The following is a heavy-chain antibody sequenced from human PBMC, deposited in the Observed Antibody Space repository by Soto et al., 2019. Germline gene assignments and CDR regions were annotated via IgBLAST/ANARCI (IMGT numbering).Heavy chain of an antibody. CDR2: ISGSGGCT. D-gene: IGHD2-21*02. Sequence: GGSLRLSCAASGFTFSSYAMSWVRQAPGKGLEWVSAISGSGGCTYYADSLKGRFTISRDNSKNTLYLQMSSLRAEDTAVYYCAKDFSSDAGSWFDFWGQGTLVTVSS. V-gene: IGHV3-23*01. CDR3: AKDFSSDAGSWFDF. CDR1: GFTFSSYA. J-gene: IGHJ5*01.